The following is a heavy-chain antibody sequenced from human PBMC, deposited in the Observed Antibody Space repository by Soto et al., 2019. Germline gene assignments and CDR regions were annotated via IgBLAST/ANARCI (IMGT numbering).Heavy chain of an antibody. Sequence: PGESLKISCKGSGYSFTSYWISWVRQMPGKGLEWMGIIDPSDSYTKYSPSFQGQVTISADKSISTAYLQWSSLKASDTAMYYCARPKAAGTLGAFDIWGQRTMVTVSS. CDR1: GYSFTSYW. D-gene: IGHD6-13*01. J-gene: IGHJ3*02. V-gene: IGHV5-51*01. CDR2: IDPSDSYT. CDR3: ARPKAAGTLGAFDI.